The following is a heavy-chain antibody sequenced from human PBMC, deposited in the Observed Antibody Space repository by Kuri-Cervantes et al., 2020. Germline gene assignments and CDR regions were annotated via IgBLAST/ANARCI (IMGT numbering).Heavy chain of an antibody. Sequence: ETLSLTCAASGFTFSSYSMNWVRQAPGKGLEWVSSISSSSSYIYYADSVKGRFTISRDNAKNTLYLQMNSLRAEDTAVYYCTSNYYYNSSGPSADDAFDMWGQGTMVTVSS. CDR1: GFTFSSYS. D-gene: IGHD3-22*01. J-gene: IGHJ3*02. CDR2: ISSSSSYI. V-gene: IGHV3-21*01. CDR3: TSNYYYNSSGPSADDAFDM.